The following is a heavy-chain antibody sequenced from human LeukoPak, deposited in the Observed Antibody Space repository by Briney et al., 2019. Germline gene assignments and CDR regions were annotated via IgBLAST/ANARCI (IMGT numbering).Heavy chain of an antibody. D-gene: IGHD1-26*01. V-gene: IGHV3-21*01. J-gene: IGHJ4*02. CDR2: ISSSSSYI. CDR3: ARSTPEWELLYYFDY. CDR1: GFTFSSYS. Sequence: PGGSLRLSCPASGFTFSSYSMNWVRQAPGKGLEWVSSISSSSSYIYYADSVKGRFTISRDNAKNSLYLQMNSLRAEDTAVYYCARSTPEWELLYYFDYWGQGTLVTVSS.